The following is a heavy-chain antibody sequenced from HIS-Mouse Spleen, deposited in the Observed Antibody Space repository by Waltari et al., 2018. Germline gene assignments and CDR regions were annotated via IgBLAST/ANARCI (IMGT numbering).Heavy chain of an antibody. D-gene: IGHD6-13*01. CDR1: GGSISSSSYY. Sequence: QLQLQESGPGLVKPSETLSLTCTVSGGSISSSSYYWGWIRPPPGKGLEWIGSIYYSGGTYCNPSRKSRGTISVDTSKNQFSLKLSSVTAADTAVYYCAREIPYSSSWYDWYFDLWGRGTLVTVSS. CDR2: IYYSGGT. CDR3: AREIPYSSSWYDWYFDL. V-gene: IGHV4-39*07. J-gene: IGHJ2*01.